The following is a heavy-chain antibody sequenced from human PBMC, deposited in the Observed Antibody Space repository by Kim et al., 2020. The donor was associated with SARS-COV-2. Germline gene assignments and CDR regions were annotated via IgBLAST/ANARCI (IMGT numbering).Heavy chain of an antibody. Sequence: GGSLRLSCAASGFTFSNAWMSWVRQAPGKGLEWVGRIKSKTDGGTTDYAAHVKGRFTISRDDSKNTLYLQMNSLKTEDTAVYYCTTEQSDGYSSRWPPDYWGQGTLVTVSS. J-gene: IGHJ4*02. CDR1: GFTFSNAW. D-gene: IGHD6-13*01. V-gene: IGHV3-15*01. CDR3: TTEQSDGYSSRWPPDY. CDR2: IKSKTDGGTT.